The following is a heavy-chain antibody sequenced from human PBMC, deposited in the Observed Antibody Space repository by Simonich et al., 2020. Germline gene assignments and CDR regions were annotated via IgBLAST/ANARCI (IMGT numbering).Heavy chain of an antibody. CDR3: ARDGGNCSGGSCYWYFDL. CDR2: NNPNMGGT. D-gene: IGHD2-15*01. Sequence: QVQLVQSGAEVKKPGASVKVSCKASGYTFTGYYMPWMRRAPEQGLEWMGRNNPNMGGTNYAQNLQGRVTMTRDTAISTAYMELSRLRSDDTAVYYCARDGGNCSGGSCYWYFDLWGRGTLVTVSS. V-gene: IGHV1-2*06. J-gene: IGHJ2*01. CDR1: GYTFTGYY.